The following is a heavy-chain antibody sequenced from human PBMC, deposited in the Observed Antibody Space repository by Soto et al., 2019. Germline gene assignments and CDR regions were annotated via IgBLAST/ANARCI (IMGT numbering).Heavy chain of an antibody. CDR1: GYTFTSYG. CDR2: ISAYNGNT. V-gene: IGHV1-18*01. Sequence: ASVKVSCKASGYTFTSYGISWVRQAPGQGLEWMGWISAYNGNTNYAQKPQGRVTMTTDTSTSTAYMELRSLRSDDTAVYYCASPRYCSSTSCYEQYFDYWGQGTLVTVSS. J-gene: IGHJ4*02. CDR3: ASPRYCSSTSCYEQYFDY. D-gene: IGHD2-2*01.